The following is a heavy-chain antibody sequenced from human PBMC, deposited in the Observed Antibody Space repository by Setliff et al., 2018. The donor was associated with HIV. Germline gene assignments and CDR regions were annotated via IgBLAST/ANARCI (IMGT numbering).Heavy chain of an antibody. CDR2: INAGNGDT. Sequence: WASVMVSCKASGYTFTNYAIHWVRQAPGQRLEWMGWINAGNGDTKYSQKFQGRVTITTDTSASTAYMELNSLSSEDTAVYYCARHQAPYYGSSGYNPNWYFDLWGRGTLVTVSS. CDR1: GYTFTNYA. J-gene: IGHJ2*01. CDR3: ARHQAPYYGSSGYNPNWYFDL. V-gene: IGHV1-3*01. D-gene: IGHD3-22*01.